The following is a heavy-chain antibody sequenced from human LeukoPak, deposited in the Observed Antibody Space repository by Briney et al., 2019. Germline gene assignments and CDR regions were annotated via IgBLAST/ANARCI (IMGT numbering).Heavy chain of an antibody. CDR2: ISGSGGST. CDR3: AKGTYYYDSSGYYNWFDP. J-gene: IGHJ5*02. CDR1: GFTFSSYA. V-gene: IGHV3-23*01. Sequence: GGSLRLSCAASGFTFSSYAMSWVRQAPGKGLEWVSAISGSGGSTYYAGSVKGRFTISRDNSKNTLYLQMNSLRAEDTAVYYCAKGTYYYDSSGYYNWFDPWGQGTLVTVSS. D-gene: IGHD3-22*01.